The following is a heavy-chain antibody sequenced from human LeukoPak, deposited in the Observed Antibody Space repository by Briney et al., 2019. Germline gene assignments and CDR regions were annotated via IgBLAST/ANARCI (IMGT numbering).Heavy chain of an antibody. J-gene: IGHJ6*01. CDR3: AIFEYSSSGLGDV. CDR1: GFTLSSNY. CDR2: IYSDGST. D-gene: IGHD6-6*01. V-gene: IGHV3-66*01. Sequence: PGGSLRLSRAASGFTLSSNYMSWVRQAPGKGLEWVSVIYSDGSTYYPHSVKGRFTISRDKSKNTLYLQMNSLRAEDTAVYYCAIFEYSSSGLGDVWGQGTTVTVSS.